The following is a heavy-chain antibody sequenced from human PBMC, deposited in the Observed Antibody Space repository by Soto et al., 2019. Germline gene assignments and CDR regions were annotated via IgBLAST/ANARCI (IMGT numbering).Heavy chain of an antibody. Sequence: EVQLLESGGGLVQPGGCLRLSCAASGFTFSSYAMSWVRQAPGKGLEWVSAISGSGGSTYYADSVKGRFTISRDNSKNTLYLQMNSLRAEDTSVYYCAKDRPVLLWFGELGDAFDIWGQGTMVTVSS. D-gene: IGHD3-10*01. CDR2: ISGSGGST. CDR3: AKDRPVLLWFGELGDAFDI. CDR1: GFTFSSYA. V-gene: IGHV3-23*01. J-gene: IGHJ3*02.